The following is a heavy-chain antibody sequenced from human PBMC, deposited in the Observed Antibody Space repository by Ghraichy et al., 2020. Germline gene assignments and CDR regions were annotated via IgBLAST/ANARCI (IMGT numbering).Heavy chain of an antibody. CDR1: GGSISSYY. CDR3: ARGVIYSNMYYFDY. V-gene: IGHV4-59*01. CDR2: IYYSGST. J-gene: IGHJ4*02. Sequence: SQTLSLTCTVSGGSISSYYWSWIREPPGKGLECIGYIYYSGSTNYNPSLKSRVTISVDTSKNQFSLKLSSVTAADTAVYYCARGVIYSNMYYFDYWGQGTLVTVSS. D-gene: IGHD4-11*01.